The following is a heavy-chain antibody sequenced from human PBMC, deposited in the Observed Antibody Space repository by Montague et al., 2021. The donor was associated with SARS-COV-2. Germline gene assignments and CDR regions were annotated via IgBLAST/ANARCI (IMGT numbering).Heavy chain of an antibody. CDR2: IYYNGRT. Sequence: SETLSLTCTVSGGSINGYYWTWVRQPPGKGLQWIAHIYYNGRTSYIPSLKSRLSVSLDKAKYQFSLELTSVTAADTARYFCARGTEVGAFDYWGQEALVSVSS. CDR1: GGSINGYY. V-gene: IGHV4-59*01. D-gene: IGHD1-26*01. J-gene: IGHJ4*02. CDR3: ARGTEVGAFDY.